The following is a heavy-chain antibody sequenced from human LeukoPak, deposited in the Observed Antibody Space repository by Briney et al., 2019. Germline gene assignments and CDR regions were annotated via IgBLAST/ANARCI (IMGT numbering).Heavy chain of an antibody. CDR3: ARDRTSGSSSGH. V-gene: IGHV3-48*03. CDR1: GFTFSSYE. D-gene: IGHD6-13*01. CDR2: ISSSGSTI. J-gene: IGHJ4*02. Sequence: PGGSLRLSCAASGFTFSSYEMNWVRQAPGKGLEWVSYISSSGSTIYYADSGKGRFTISRDNAKNSLYLQMNSLRAEDTAVYYCARDRTSGSSSGHWGQGTLVTVSS.